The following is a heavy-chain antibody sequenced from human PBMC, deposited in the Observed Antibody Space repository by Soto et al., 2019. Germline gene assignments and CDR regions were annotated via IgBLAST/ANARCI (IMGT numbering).Heavy chain of an antibody. V-gene: IGHV4-31*03. CDR2: IYYSGST. CDR1: GGSISSGGYY. CDR3: ARDRDSSSWGDAFDI. D-gene: IGHD6-13*01. J-gene: IGHJ3*02. Sequence: QVQLQESGPGLVKPSQTLSLTCTVSGGSISSGGYYWSWIRQHPGKGLEWIGYIYYSGSTYYNPSLKSRVTIAVDTSKNQFSLKLSSVTAADTAVYYCARDRDSSSWGDAFDIWGQGTMVTVSS.